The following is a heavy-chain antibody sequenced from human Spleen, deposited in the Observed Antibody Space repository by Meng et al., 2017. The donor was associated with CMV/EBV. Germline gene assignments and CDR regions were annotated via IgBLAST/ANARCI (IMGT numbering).Heavy chain of an antibody. CDR2: ISGRSSNI. J-gene: IGHJ4*02. V-gene: IGHV3-21*01. D-gene: IGHD2-8*01. CDR1: GFIFTTYT. Sequence: GGSLRLSCAASGFIFTTYTMHWVRQAPGKGLEWVSSISGRSSNIFYADSVKGRFTISRDDSKNTLYLQMNSLRPEDTAVYYCAKDYREGWALGYCTTGVCYKDYWGQGTLVTVSS. CDR3: AKDYREGWALGYCTTGVCYKDY.